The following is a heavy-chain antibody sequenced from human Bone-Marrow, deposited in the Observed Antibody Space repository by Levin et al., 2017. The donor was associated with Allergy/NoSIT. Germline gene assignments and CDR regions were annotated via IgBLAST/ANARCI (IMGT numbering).Heavy chain of an antibody. V-gene: IGHV3-30*18. D-gene: IGHD1-14*01. CDR3: AKAKRPETYLHPLFDY. CDR1: GFTFSSYG. CDR2: ISYDGSNK. Sequence: GGSLRLSCAASGFTFSSYGMHWVRQAPGKGLEWVAVISYDGSNKYYADSVKGRFTISRDNSKNTLYLQMNSLRAEDTAVYYCAKAKRPETYLHPLFDYWGQGTLVTVSS. J-gene: IGHJ4*02.